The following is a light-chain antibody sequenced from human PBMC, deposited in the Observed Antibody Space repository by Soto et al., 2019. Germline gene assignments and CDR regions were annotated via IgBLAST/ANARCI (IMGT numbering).Light chain of an antibody. CDR2: GAS. CDR1: QSVYSS. J-gene: IGKJ1*01. CDR3: QQYNNWHPWT. V-gene: IGKV3-15*01. Sequence: EIVLTQSPDTLSVSPGERSTLSCRASQSVYSSLAWYQQKPGQAPRLLVYGASTRATGIPASFSGSGSATEFTLTISRLQSEDFAVYYCQQYNNWHPWTFGQGTKVDIK.